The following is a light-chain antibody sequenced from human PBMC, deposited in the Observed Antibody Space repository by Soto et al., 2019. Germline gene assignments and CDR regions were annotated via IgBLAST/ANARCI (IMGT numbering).Light chain of an antibody. CDR1: QTISTH. CDR3: QQSLTIPYT. CDR2: AAS. Sequence: DIPMTQSPSSLSASVRDRVTITCRASQTISTHLKWYQQKPGKAPKLLIYAASTLQSGVPSRFSGSGSGTDFTLTINSLQPEDFATYYCQQSLTIPYTFGQGTKLEIK. J-gene: IGKJ2*01. V-gene: IGKV1-39*01.